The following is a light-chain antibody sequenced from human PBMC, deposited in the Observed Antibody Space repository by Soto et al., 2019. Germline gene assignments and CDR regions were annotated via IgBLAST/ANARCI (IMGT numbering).Light chain of an antibody. Sequence: DIQMTQSPSSLSASVGDRVTISCRSSQTINNYLNWYQQKPGKAPRLLIFSASTLQSGVPSRFRGSGSGTAFTLTINSLQPEDFATYSCQQSFSFPRTFGQGTKLDIK. V-gene: IGKV1-39*01. CDR2: SAS. CDR1: QTINNY. CDR3: QQSFSFPRT. J-gene: IGKJ2*02.